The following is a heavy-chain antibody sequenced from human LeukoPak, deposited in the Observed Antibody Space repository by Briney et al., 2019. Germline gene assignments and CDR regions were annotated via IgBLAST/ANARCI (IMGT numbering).Heavy chain of an antibody. CDR3: ARLAAPGTSSDY. D-gene: IGHD6-13*01. CDR2: INPRGGAT. Sequence: ASVKVSCKASGYTFFTAYHMHWVRQAPGQGLEWMGVINPRGGATTYAQKFQGRVTMTTDTSTSTVYMQLSCLRSEDTAVYYCARLAAPGTSSDYWGQGTLVTVSS. CDR1: GYTFFTAYH. V-gene: IGHV1-46*01. J-gene: IGHJ4*02.